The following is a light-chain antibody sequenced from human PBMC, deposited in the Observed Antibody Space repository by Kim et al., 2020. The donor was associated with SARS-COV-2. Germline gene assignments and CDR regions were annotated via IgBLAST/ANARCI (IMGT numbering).Light chain of an antibody. Sequence: IWLTQSPATLSVSPGERATLSWRASQSVGTNLAWYQQTPGQAPRLLIYRISSRATGIPARFSGSGSGTEFTLTISSLQSEDSAVYYCQQYNSWPPVTFGQGTRLEIK. CDR1: QSVGTN. CDR3: QQYNSWPPVT. CDR2: RIS. J-gene: IGKJ5*01. V-gene: IGKV3-15*01.